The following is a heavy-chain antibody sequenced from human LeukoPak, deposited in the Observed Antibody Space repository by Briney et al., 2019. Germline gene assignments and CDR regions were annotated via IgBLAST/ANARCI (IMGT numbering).Heavy chain of an antibody. CDR3: ARYSSYLDN. D-gene: IGHD4-11*01. J-gene: IGHJ4*02. CDR2: ITGSSSYI. Sequence: PGGSLRLSCAASGFTPSSYEMNWVRQAPGKGLEWVSSITGSSSYIYYADSVMGRFTISRDNAKMSLYLQMNSLRAEDTAVYYCARYSSYLDNWGQGTLVTVSS. V-gene: IGHV3-21*01. CDR1: GFTPSSYE.